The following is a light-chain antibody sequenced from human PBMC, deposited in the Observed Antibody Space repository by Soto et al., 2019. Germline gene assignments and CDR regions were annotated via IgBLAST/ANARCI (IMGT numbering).Light chain of an antibody. CDR2: EGS. J-gene: IGLJ1*01. CDR3: CSYAGSSTSV. V-gene: IGLV2-23*01. Sequence: QSALTQPASVSGSPGQSITISRTGTSSDVGSYNLVSWYQQHPGKAPKLMIYEGSKRPSGVSNRFSGSKSGNTASLTISGLQAEDEADYYCCSYAGSSTSVFGTGTKLTVL. CDR1: SSDVGSYNL.